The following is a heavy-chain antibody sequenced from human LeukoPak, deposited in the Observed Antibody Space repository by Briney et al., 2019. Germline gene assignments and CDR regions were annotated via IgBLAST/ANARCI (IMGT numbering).Heavy chain of an antibody. V-gene: IGHV1-69*04. CDR3: ARDPSEYYYDSSGRDPDDAFDI. J-gene: IGHJ3*02. D-gene: IGHD3-22*01. Sequence: SVKVSCKASGGTFSSYAISWVRQAPGQGLEWMGRIIPILGIANYAQKFQGRVTITADKSTSTAYTELSSLRSEDTAVYYCARDPSEYYYDSSGRDPDDAFDIWGQGTMVTVSS. CDR1: GGTFSSYA. CDR2: IIPILGIA.